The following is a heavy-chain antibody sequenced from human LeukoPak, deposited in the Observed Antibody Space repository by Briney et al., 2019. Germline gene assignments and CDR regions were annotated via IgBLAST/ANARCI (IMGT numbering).Heavy chain of an antibody. CDR3: ARGRATYYYDSSGYYLDY. V-gene: IGHV1-69*10. D-gene: IGHD3-22*01. J-gene: IGHJ4*02. Sequence: ASGTVACKVAGGTFSSYAISWVRQAPGQGREWMGWIIPILGIANYAQRFQGRVTITADKSTSTAYMELSSLRSEDTAVYYCARGRATYYYDSSGYYLDYWGQGTLVTVSS. CDR2: IIPILGIA. CDR1: GGTFSSYA.